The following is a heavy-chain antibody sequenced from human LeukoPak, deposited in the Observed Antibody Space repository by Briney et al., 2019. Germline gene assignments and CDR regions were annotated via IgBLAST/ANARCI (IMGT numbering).Heavy chain of an antibody. Sequence: GGSLRLSCAASGFTFDDYAMHWVRQAPGKGLEWVSHIIWNSGTKGYADSVRGRFTISRDNAKNSLFLQMNSLRAEDTAVYYCARVLRYCSGGNCYSGGLGYMDVWGKGTTVTISS. J-gene: IGHJ6*03. CDR3: ARVLRYCSGGNCYSGGLGYMDV. V-gene: IGHV3-9*01. CDR2: IIWNSGTK. D-gene: IGHD2-15*01. CDR1: GFTFDDYA.